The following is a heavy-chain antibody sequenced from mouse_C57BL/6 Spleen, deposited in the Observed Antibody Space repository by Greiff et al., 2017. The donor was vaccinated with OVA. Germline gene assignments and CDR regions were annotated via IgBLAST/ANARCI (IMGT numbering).Heavy chain of an antibody. J-gene: IGHJ3*01. Sequence: VQLQQSGPELVKPGASVKMSCKASGYTFTDYNMHWVKQSHGKSLEWIGYINPNNGGTSYNQKFKGKATLTVNKYSSTAYMELRSLTSEDSAVYYCAVYYGNYVGFAYWGQGTLVTVSA. CDR1: GYTFTDYN. D-gene: IGHD2-1*01. CDR2: INPNNGGT. CDR3: AVYYGNYVGFAY. V-gene: IGHV1-22*01.